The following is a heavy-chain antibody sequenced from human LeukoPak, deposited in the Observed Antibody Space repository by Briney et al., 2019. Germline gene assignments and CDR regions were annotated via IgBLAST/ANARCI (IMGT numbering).Heavy chain of an antibody. CDR1: GYTFSTYG. CDR3: ARSSASYPNDVRLL. D-gene: IGHD1-26*01. CDR2: INVYNALA. V-gene: IGHV1-18*01. Sequence: ASVKVSSKSSGYTFSTYGVTWVRQAPGQGLECMGWINVYNALAKYAQNLQDRVTMTRDTSTSKAYMELRSLRSNDTAVYYCARSSASYPNDVRLLWGQGTMVTVSS. J-gene: IGHJ3*01.